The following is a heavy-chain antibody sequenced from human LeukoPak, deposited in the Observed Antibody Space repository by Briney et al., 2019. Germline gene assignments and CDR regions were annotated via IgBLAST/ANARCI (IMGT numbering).Heavy chain of an antibody. CDR2: INHSGST. J-gene: IGHJ4*02. Sequence: SETLSLTCAVYGGSFSGYYWSWIRQPPGKGLEWIGEINHSGSTNYNPSLKSRVTISVDTSKNQFSLKLSSVTAADTAVYYCARNRHFDYWGQGTLATVSS. CDR1: GGSFSGYY. V-gene: IGHV4-34*01. CDR3: ARNRHFDY. D-gene: IGHD1-14*01.